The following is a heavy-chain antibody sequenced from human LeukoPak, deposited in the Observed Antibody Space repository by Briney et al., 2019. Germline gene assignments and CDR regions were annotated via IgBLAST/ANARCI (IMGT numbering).Heavy chain of an antibody. CDR1: GGSISSYY. D-gene: IGHD3-22*01. V-gene: IGHV4-59*01. Sequence: SETLSLTCTVSGGSISSYYWSWIRQPPGKGLEWIGYIYYSGSTNYNPSLKSRVTISVDTSKNQFSLKLSSVTAADTAVYYCAREDYYDSSGYNHWGQGTLVTVSS. CDR2: IYYSGST. J-gene: IGHJ5*02. CDR3: AREDYYDSSGYNH.